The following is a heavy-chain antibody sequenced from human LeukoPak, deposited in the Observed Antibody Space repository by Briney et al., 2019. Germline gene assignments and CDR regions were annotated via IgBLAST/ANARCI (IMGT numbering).Heavy chain of an antibody. CDR2: ISGSAGNT. CDR3: AKDSSSSNYYYSMDV. J-gene: IGHJ6*02. V-gene: IGHV3-23*01. CDR1: GFTFSSYA. Sequence: GGSLRLSCAASGFTFSSYAMNWVRQAPGKGLEWVSTISGSAGNTYYGDSVKGRFTISRGNSKNMLFLQMNSLRAADTAVYYCAKDSSSSNYYYSMDVWGQGTTVTVSS. D-gene: IGHD6-6*01.